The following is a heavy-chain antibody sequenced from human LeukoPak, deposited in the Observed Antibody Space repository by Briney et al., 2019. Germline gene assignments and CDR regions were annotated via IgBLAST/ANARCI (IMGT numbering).Heavy chain of an antibody. CDR3: ATRESSMARSH. CDR2: INEDGSVQ. Sequence: PGGSLRLSCVASGFIFSYFWMNWVRLVPGKGLEWVANINEDGSVQDYVGSVRGRFTISRDNAKNSLYLHMISVRVEDTAVYYCATRESSMARSHWGQGTLVTISP. D-gene: IGHD3-10*01. J-gene: IGHJ4*02. V-gene: IGHV3-7*01. CDR1: GFIFSYFW.